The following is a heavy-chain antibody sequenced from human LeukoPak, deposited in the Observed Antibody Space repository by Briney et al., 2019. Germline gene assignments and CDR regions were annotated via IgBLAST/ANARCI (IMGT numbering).Heavy chain of an antibody. CDR2: IHPPDSDT. V-gene: IGHV5-51*01. CDR3: ARWGGYCSGGNCYPLYYFDS. J-gene: IGHJ4*02. Sequence: GESLKISCQGSGYRFTSYWIGWVRQMPGKGLEWMGIIHPPDSDTRYSPSFQGQVTIPADKSISTAYLQWNSLKASDTAMYYCARWGGYCSGGNCYPLYYFDSWGQGTLVNVPS. CDR1: GYRFTSYW. D-gene: IGHD2-15*01.